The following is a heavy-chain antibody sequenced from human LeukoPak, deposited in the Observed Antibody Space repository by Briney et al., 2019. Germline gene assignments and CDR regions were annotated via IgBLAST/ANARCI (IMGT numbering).Heavy chain of an antibody. V-gene: IGHV1-2*04. Sequence: ASVKVSCKASGYTFTGYYMHWLRQAPGQGLEWMGWINPNSGGTNYAQKFQGWVTMTRDTSISTAYMELSRLRSDDTAVYYCAREGGGSGGWFDPWGQGTLVTVSS. D-gene: IGHD2-15*01. CDR3: AREGGGSGGWFDP. CDR1: GYTFTGYY. CDR2: INPNSGGT. J-gene: IGHJ5*02.